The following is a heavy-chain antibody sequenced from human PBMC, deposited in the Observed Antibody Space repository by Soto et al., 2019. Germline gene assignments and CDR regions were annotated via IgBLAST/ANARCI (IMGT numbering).Heavy chain of an antibody. CDR3: ARGANNNYPHAFDI. CDR2: IYSSGYT. CDR1: GGSITNYY. Sequence: QVQVQESGPGLVKPSETLSLTCTVSGGSITNYYWSWIRQPPGKGLEWIGYIYSSGYTYYNPSLKSRVIISLDTSENQFSLKLSSVTAADTAVFYCARGANNNYPHAFDIWGQGTMVTVSS. J-gene: IGHJ3*02. D-gene: IGHD3-10*01. V-gene: IGHV4-59*01.